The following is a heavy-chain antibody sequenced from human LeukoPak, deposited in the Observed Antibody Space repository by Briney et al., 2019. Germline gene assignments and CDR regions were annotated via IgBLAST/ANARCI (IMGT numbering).Heavy chain of an antibody. D-gene: IGHD3-10*01. CDR2: IWYDGSNK. CDR1: GFTFSSYG. CDR3: AKTSAGIRGGYFDY. Sequence: GGSLRLSCAASGFTFSSYGMHWVRQAPGKGLEWVAVIWYDGSNKYYADSVKGRFTISRDNSKNTLFLQMSSLRAEDTAVYYCAKTSAGIRGGYFDYWGQGTLVTVSP. V-gene: IGHV3-33*06. J-gene: IGHJ4*02.